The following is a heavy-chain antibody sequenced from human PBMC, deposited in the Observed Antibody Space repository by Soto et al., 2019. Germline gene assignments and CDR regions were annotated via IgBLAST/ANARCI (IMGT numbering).Heavy chain of an antibody. J-gene: IGHJ3*02. Sequence: EVQLVESGGGLVKPGGSLRLSCAASGFTFSSYSMNWVRQAPGKGLEWVSSISSSSSYRDYADSVKGRFTISRDNAKNSLYLQMNSLRVEDTAVYYCARGYHYYDSSGYDKWDAFDIWGQGTMVTVSS. CDR2: ISSSSSYR. CDR3: ARGYHYYDSSGYDKWDAFDI. CDR1: GFTFSSYS. V-gene: IGHV3-21*01. D-gene: IGHD3-22*01.